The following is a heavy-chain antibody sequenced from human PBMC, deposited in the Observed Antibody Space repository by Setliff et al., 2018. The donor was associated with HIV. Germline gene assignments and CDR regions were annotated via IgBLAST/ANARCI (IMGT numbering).Heavy chain of an antibody. CDR2: IYYSGST. J-gene: IGHJ4*02. CDR3: ARDPPGYGDSKDY. D-gene: IGHD4-17*01. CDR1: GGSVGSGSYY. Sequence: PSETLSLTCSVSGGSVGSGSYYWSWIRQSPGKGLEWLGYIYYSGSTTYNPSLRSRVTISIDTSKNQSSLNLRSVTAADTAVYYCARDPPGYGDSKDYWGQGTLVTVSS. V-gene: IGHV4-61*01.